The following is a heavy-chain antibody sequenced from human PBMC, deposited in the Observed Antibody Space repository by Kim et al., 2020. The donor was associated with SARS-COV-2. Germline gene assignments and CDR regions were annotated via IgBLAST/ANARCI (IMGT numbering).Heavy chain of an antibody. CDR3: ARKVYAMEFDY. D-gene: IGHD2-8*01. J-gene: IGHJ4*02. V-gene: IGHV4-4*02. Sequence: SETLSLTCAVSGGSISSGNWWSWVRQPPGKLLEWIGEIYHSGNTNYNPSLKRRVTITVDKSKNRFSLELSSVTAADTAVYYCARKVYAMEFDYWGQGTLVTVSS. CDR1: GGSISSGNW. CDR2: IYHSGNT.